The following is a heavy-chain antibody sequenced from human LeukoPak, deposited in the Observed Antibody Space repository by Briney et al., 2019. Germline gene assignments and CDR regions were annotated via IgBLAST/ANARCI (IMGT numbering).Heavy chain of an antibody. D-gene: IGHD3-10*01. CDR1: GGTFRSAA. CDR2: IILMFGTT. Sequence: SVKVSCKASGGTFRSAAMSWVRQAPGQGLEWVGHIILMFGTTTYAQKFQGRVTITADESTRTVHMELNSLTSDDTAIYYCTRDEHKGSATFNYWGQGTLVIVSS. CDR3: TRDEHKGSATFNY. J-gene: IGHJ4*02. V-gene: IGHV1-69*13.